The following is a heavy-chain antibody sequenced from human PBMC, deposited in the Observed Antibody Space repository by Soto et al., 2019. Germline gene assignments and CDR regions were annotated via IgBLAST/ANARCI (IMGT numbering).Heavy chain of an antibody. D-gene: IGHD2-2*01. CDR2: IYWDDDE. J-gene: IGHJ4*02. CDR3: AHGSCSSADCYPNPYLDY. V-gene: IGHV2-5*02. CDR1: GFSLSTTAEG. Sequence: QITLKESGPTLVKPTQTLTLTCTFSGFSLSTTAEGVGWIRQPPGKALEWLALIYWDDDERYSPSLKSRLTITKDTSNNQVLLTMTTVDPVDTATYYCAHGSCSSADCYPNPYLDYWGQGILVTVSS.